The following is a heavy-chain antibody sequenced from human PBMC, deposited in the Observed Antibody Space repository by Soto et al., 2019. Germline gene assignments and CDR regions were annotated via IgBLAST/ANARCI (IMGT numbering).Heavy chain of an antibody. CDR3: ARGYMGYYYYGMDV. Sequence: SETLSLTCAVYGGSFSGYYWSWIRQPPGKGLEWIGEINHSGSTNYNPSLKSRVTISVDTSKNQFSLKLSSVTAADTAVYYCARGYMGYYYYGMDVCGQGTTVTVSS. J-gene: IGHJ6*02. CDR2: INHSGST. CDR1: GGSFSGYY. V-gene: IGHV4-34*01.